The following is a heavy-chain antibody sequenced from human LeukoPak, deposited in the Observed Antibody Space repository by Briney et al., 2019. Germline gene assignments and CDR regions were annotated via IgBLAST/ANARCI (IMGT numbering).Heavy chain of an antibody. Sequence: GGSLRLSCAASGFTFSSYWMHWVRQAPGKGLVWVSRIKSDGKTNYADSVKGRFTISRDNAKNTVSLQMNSLRAEDTGVYYCARAPSEIGGYYPEYFRHWGQGTLVTVS. CDR2: IKSDGKT. V-gene: IGHV3-74*01. D-gene: IGHD3-22*01. CDR1: GFTFSSYW. CDR3: ARAPSEIGGYYPEYFRH. J-gene: IGHJ1*01.